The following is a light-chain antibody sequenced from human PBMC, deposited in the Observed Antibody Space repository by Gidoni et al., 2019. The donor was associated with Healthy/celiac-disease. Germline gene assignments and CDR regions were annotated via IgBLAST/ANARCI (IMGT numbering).Light chain of an antibody. V-gene: IGKV3-11*01. CDR2: DAS. CDR3: QQRSNWPLT. J-gene: IGKJ4*01. CDR1: QRVSSY. Sequence: DIVLTQSPATLSSSPGDRATISCRASQRVSSYLAWYQQKPGQAPRLLIYDASNRATGIPARFSGSGSGTDFTLTISSLEPEDFAVYYCQQRSNWPLTFXGXTKVEIK.